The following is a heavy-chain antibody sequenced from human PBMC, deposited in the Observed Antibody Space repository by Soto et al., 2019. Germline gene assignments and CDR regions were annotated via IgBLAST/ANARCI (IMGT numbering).Heavy chain of an antibody. Sequence: TSETLSLTCTVSGGSISSSSYYWGWIRQPPGKGLEWIGSIYYSGSTYYNPSLKSRVTISVDTSKNQFSLKLSSATAADTAVYYCARVLKFGYGDPYYFDYWGQGTLVTVS. V-gene: IGHV4-39*01. CDR2: IYYSGST. D-gene: IGHD4-17*01. CDR1: GGSISSSSYY. CDR3: ARVLKFGYGDPYYFDY. J-gene: IGHJ4*02.